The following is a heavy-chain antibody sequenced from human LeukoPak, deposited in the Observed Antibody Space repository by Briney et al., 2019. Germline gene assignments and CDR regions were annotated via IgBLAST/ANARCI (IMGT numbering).Heavy chain of an antibody. CDR1: GFTFSNAW. CDR3: TTDPSGRYSLFDY. J-gene: IGHJ4*02. V-gene: IGHV3-15*01. Sequence: GGSLRLSCAASGFTFSNAWMSWVRQAPGKGLEWVSRIKSKTDGGTTDYAAPVKGRFTISRDDSKNTLYLQMNSLKTEDTAVYYCTTDPSGRYSLFDYWGQGTLVTVSS. D-gene: IGHD1-26*01. CDR2: IKSKTDGGTT.